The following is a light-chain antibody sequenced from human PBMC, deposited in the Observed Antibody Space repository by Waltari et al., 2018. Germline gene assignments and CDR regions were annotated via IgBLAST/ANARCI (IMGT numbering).Light chain of an antibody. CDR3: CSYAGSSTWV. J-gene: IGLJ3*02. V-gene: IGLV2-23*01. Sequence: QSALTQPASVSGSPGQSITISCTGTNSDVGSYNFVSWFQQHRGKAPKLIISDGSKRPFGFSFRFSGSKSGNTASLTISGLQAGDETDYYCCSYAGSSTWVFGGGTKLTVL. CDR2: DGS. CDR1: NSDVGSYNF.